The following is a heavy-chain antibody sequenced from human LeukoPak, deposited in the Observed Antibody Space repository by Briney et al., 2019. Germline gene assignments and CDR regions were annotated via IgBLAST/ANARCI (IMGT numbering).Heavy chain of an antibody. CDR3: VRWTTDTTHFDY. J-gene: IGHJ4*02. Sequence: SETLSLTCTVSGGSISSSSYYWGWIRQPPGKGLEWIGTIYYSWSTFYNPSLKSRVTISLDTSKNQFSLNLSFVTAADTAVYYCVRWTTDTTHFDYWGQGTLVTV. CDR2: IYYSWST. V-gene: IGHV4-39*07. D-gene: IGHD1-14*01. CDR1: GGSISSSSYY.